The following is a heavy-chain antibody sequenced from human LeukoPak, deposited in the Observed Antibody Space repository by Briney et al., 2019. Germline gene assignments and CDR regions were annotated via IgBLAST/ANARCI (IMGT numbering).Heavy chain of an antibody. J-gene: IGHJ4*02. CDR1: GYTFTGYY. D-gene: IGHD5-24*01. Sequence: ASVKVSCKASGYTFTGYYMHWVRQAPGQGLEWMGWINPNSGGTNYAQKFQGWVTMTRDTSISTAYMELSRLRSDATAVYYCARGAWRGWLQLEPYYFDYWGPGTLVTVSS. CDR2: INPNSGGT. V-gene: IGHV1-2*04. CDR3: ARGAWRGWLQLEPYYFDY.